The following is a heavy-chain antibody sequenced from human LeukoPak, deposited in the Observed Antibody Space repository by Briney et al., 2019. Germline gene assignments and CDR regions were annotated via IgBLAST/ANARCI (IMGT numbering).Heavy chain of an antibody. Sequence: ASETLSLTCAVYGGSFSGYYWSWIRQPPGKGLEWIGEINHSGSTNYNPSLKSRVTISVDTSKNQFSLKLSSVTAADTAVYYCARDKGGEDCGGDCYPLDYWGQGTLVTVSS. CDR1: GGSFSGYY. D-gene: IGHD2-21*02. CDR2: INHSGST. V-gene: IGHV4-34*01. J-gene: IGHJ4*02. CDR3: ARDKGGEDCGGDCYPLDY.